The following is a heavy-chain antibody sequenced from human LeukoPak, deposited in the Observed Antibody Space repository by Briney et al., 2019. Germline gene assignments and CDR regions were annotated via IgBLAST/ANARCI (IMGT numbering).Heavy chain of an antibody. J-gene: IGHJ6*03. D-gene: IGHD7-27*01. V-gene: IGHV4-61*02. CDR2: IYMSGST. CDR3: ARVVWGGDFHYSLDV. Sequence: PSETLSLTCTVFGGSIRSGTDYWSWIRQPAGKGLEWIGRIYMSGSTDYNPSFKSRVTMSVDTSKNQVSLKLRSVTAADTAVYYCARVVWGGDFHYSLDVWGKGTTVIVSS. CDR1: GGSIRSGTDY.